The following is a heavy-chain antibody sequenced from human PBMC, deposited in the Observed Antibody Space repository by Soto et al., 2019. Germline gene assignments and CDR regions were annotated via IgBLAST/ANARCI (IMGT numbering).Heavy chain of an antibody. CDR3: ARDKITGLFDY. D-gene: IGHD2-8*02. J-gene: IGHJ4*02. Sequence: SETLSLTCTVSGRSISISTYYWGWSRQSPGKGLEWIGSVHYSGNTNYNPSLKSRVTISVDTSKNQFSLKLTSVTAADTAVYYCARDKITGLFDYWGQGTLVTVS. CDR2: VHYSGNT. CDR1: GRSISISTYY. V-gene: IGHV4-39*07.